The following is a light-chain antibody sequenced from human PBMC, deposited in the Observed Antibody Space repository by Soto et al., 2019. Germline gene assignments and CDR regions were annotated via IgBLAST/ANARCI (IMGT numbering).Light chain of an antibody. CDR1: QSVSSSY. Sequence: EIVLTQSPGTLSLSPGERATLSCRASQSVSSSYLAWYQQKPGQAPRLLIYSVSSRATGIPDKFSGSGSGTDFTLTISRLEPEDFAVYYCHQYGSSPYTFGQGTKLEIK. V-gene: IGKV3-20*01. CDR2: SVS. J-gene: IGKJ2*01. CDR3: HQYGSSPYT.